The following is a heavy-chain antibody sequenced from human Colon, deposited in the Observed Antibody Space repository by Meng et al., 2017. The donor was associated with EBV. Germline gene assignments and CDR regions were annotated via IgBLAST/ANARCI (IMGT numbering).Heavy chain of an antibody. D-gene: IGHD3-10*01. CDR3: ARRRGGSGRDC. CDR1: GGSISSSHYY. CDR2: IYPSGST. V-gene: IGHV4-39*01. J-gene: IGHJ4*02. Sequence: HPQLQGSGPGLVKPSETLSLTCTVSGGSISSSHYYWGWVRQPPGKGLQWIGTIYPSGSTSYNPSLQSRVTMFVDTSKNQFSLMLTSVTATDTAVYYCARRRGGSGRDCWGQGTLVTVSS.